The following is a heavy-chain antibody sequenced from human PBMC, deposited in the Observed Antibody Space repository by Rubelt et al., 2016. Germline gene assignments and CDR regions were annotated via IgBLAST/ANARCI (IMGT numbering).Heavy chain of an antibody. Sequence: VVHGGGLVEPGGSRRLSCAASGFTLTTAWLSWARQAPGKGLEWVAVIYSGGRTYYAASVKGRLTISRDNSKTTLYLQLNSLRAEETAVYYCARDLAVARLCGAFDIWGQGTMVTVSS. D-gene: IGHD6-19*01. CDR3: ARDLAVARLCGAFDI. J-gene: IGHJ3*02. CDR2: IYSGGRT. V-gene: IGHV3-66*01. CDR1: GFTLTTAW.